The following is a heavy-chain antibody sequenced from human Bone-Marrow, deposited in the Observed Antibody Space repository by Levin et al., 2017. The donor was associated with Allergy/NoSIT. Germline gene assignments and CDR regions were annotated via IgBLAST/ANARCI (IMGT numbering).Heavy chain of an antibody. Sequence: TSETLSLTCAASGLIFSDYWMSWVRQAPGKGLEWVANIKQDGSEKWYVDSVKGRFTISRDNAKNSLYLQMNSLRGDDTAVYFCARDLGNSGDFGMDVWGRGTTVIVSS. CDR3: ARDLGNSGDFGMDV. V-gene: IGHV3-7*01. CDR1: GLIFSDYW. D-gene: IGHD1-1*01. CDR2: IKQDGSEK. J-gene: IGHJ6*02.